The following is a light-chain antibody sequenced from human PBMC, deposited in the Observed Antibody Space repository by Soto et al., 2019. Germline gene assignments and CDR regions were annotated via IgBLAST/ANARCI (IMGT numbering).Light chain of an antibody. Sequence: DIQMTQSPSSVSASVGDRVTITCRASQYISSWLAWYQQKPGKAPKLLIYAASSMQSGVPSRFSGSGSGTDFALTISSLQPEDFATYYCLQSNSLPHTFGQGTKLEIK. CDR1: QYISSW. CDR3: LQSNSLPHT. J-gene: IGKJ2*01. V-gene: IGKV1-12*01. CDR2: AAS.